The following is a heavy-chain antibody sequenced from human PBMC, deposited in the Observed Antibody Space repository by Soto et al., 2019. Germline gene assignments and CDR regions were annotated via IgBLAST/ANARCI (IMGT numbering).Heavy chain of an antibody. Sequence: PSETLSLTCTVSGGSISSGDYYWSWIRQPPGKGLEWIGYIYYSGSTYYNPSLKSRVTISVDTSKNQFSLKLSSVTAADTAVYYCASRYSGYWGYYFDYWGQGTLVTVSS. CDR2: IYYSGST. V-gene: IGHV4-30-4*01. J-gene: IGHJ4*02. D-gene: IGHD3-22*01. CDR1: GGSISSGDYY. CDR3: ASRYSGYWGYYFDY.